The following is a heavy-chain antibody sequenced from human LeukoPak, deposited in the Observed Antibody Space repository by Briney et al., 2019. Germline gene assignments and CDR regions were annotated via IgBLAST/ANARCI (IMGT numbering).Heavy chain of an antibody. D-gene: IGHD6-13*01. Sequence: LPGGSLRLSCAASGFTFSSYAMSWVRQAPGKGLEWVSAISGSGGSTYYADSVKGRFTISRDNSKNTLYLQMNSLRAEDTAVHYCAKGSAADMKGLDYWGQGTLVTVSS. CDR3: AKGSAADMKGLDY. J-gene: IGHJ4*02. CDR2: ISGSGGST. CDR1: GFTFSSYA. V-gene: IGHV3-23*01.